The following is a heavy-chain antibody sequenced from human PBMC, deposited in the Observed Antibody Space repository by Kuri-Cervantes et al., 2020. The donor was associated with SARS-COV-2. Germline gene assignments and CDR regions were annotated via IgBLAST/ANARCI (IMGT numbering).Heavy chain of an antibody. J-gene: IGHJ3*02. Sequence: LSCTVSGGSISSGDYYWSWIRQPPGKGLGWIGYIYYDVSTYYNPSLKSRVTISVETSKNQFSLKLSSVTAADTAVYYCARHYGPSNAFDIWGQGTMVTVSS. CDR2: IYYDVST. CDR3: ARHYGPSNAFDI. D-gene: IGHD3-16*01. CDR1: GGSISSGDYY. V-gene: IGHV4-30-4*08.